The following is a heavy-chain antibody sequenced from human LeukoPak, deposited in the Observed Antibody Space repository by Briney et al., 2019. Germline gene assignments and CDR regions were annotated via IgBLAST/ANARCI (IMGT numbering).Heavy chain of an antibody. CDR1: GASISSYY. CDR2: IYYSGST. CDR3: ARRTSIAVAVVYAFDI. Sequence: SETLSLTCTASGASISSYYWGWIRQPPGKGLEWIGSIYYSGSTYYNPSLKSRVTISIDTSKNQFSLKLSSVTAADTAVYYCARRTSIAVAVVYAFDIWGQGTMVTVSS. V-gene: IGHV4-39*01. D-gene: IGHD6-19*01. J-gene: IGHJ3*02.